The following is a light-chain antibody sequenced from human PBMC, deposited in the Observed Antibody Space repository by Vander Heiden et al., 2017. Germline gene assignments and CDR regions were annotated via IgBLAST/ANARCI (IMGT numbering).Light chain of an antibody. CDR2: GAS. Sequence: EIVITQSPATLSVSPGERATLSCRASQSVSSNLSWYHQKPGQAPSLLIYGASTRATGIPARCSGSGSGTEFTLTISSLQSEDFAVYYCQQYNNWPTWTFGQGTKVEIK. J-gene: IGKJ1*01. CDR1: QSVSSN. V-gene: IGKV3-15*01. CDR3: QQYNNWPTWT.